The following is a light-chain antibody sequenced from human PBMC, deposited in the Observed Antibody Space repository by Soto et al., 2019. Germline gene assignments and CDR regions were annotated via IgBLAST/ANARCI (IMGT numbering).Light chain of an antibody. CDR1: QNIDTW. Sequence: DIQMAHSPSSLSASVGSRDTITCRFSQNIDTWLAWHQQKPGKAPKLLIYQASTLKSGVPPRFSGSGSGTDFTLTISSLQPEDFATYFCQQSYNIPRATFGQGTKVDI. CDR2: QAS. J-gene: IGKJ1*01. CDR3: QQSYNIPRAT. V-gene: IGKV1-39*01.